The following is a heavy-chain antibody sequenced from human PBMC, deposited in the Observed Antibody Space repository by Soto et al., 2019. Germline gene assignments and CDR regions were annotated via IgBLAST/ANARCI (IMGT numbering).Heavy chain of an antibody. CDR1: GGSISSSNW. D-gene: IGHD3-10*01. Sequence: QVQLQESGPGLVKPSGTLSLTCAVSGGSISSSNWWSLVRQPPGKGLQWIGEIYHSGSTNYIPSHNGRVTISVDKPRNQFSLKRGAVTAADTAVYYCVRRWGEGRVDYWGQGTRVTVSS. V-gene: IGHV4-4*02. J-gene: IGHJ4*02. CDR2: IYHSGST. CDR3: VRRWGEGRVDY.